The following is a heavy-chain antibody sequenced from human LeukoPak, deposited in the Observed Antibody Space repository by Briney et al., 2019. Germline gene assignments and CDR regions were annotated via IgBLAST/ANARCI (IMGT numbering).Heavy chain of an antibody. Sequence: GGSLRLSCAASGLIFSDSAIQWVRQASGKGPEWVGRIKNKGNNHATPYSPSVKGRFVITRDNSKSTAYLQMNSLKAEDTAVYYCNTWLADDFWGQGTLVTVSS. CDR3: NTWLADDF. V-gene: IGHV3-73*01. CDR1: GLIFSDSA. D-gene: IGHD5-12*01. CDR2: IKNKGNNHAT. J-gene: IGHJ4*02.